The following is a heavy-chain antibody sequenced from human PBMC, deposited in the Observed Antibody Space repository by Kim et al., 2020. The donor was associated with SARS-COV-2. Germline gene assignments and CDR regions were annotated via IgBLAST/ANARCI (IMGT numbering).Heavy chain of an antibody. Sequence: GGSLRLSCATSGFTFSAYDMNSVRQAPGKGLEWLSFITRTSTTIFYADSVRGRFTISRDNAKNSLYLQMNRLRDEDTGLYYCVRDRMGGAFDMWGHGTMV. D-gene: IGHD3-16*01. V-gene: IGHV3-48*02. CDR1: GFTFSAYD. CDR2: ITRTSTTI. CDR3: VRDRMGGAFDM. J-gene: IGHJ3*02.